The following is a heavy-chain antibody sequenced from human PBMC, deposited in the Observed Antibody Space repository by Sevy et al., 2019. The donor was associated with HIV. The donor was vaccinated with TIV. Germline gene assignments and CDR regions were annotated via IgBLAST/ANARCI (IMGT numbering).Heavy chain of an antibody. Sequence: GGSLRLSCAASEFTFSNYAMSWVRQAPGKGLEWVSTITSSGGRTYYADSVRGRFTISRDNSKHTLYLQMNSLRAEDTAVYYCATYYYDRSGYYSAGWFDPWGQGTLVTVSS. CDR2: ITSSGGRT. CDR3: ATYYYDRSGYYSAGWFDP. CDR1: EFTFSNYA. J-gene: IGHJ5*02. D-gene: IGHD3-22*01. V-gene: IGHV3-23*01.